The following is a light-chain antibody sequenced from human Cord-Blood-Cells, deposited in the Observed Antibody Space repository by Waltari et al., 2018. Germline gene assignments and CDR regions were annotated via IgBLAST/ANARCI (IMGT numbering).Light chain of an antibody. CDR2: DFS. CDR1: SSDVGGYNY. CDR3: SSYTSSSTLGV. J-gene: IGLJ1*01. Sequence: QSALTQPASVSGSPGQSITISCTGTSSDVGGYNYVSWYQQHPGQAPKLLIYDFSKRPSRVPNPFSGSKSGTTASLTISGLQAEDEADYYCSSYTSSSTLGVFGTGTKVTVL. V-gene: IGLV2-14*01.